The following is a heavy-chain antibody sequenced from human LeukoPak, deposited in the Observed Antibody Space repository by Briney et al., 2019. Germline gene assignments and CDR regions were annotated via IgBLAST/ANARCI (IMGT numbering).Heavy chain of an antibody. CDR2: INPSGGST. CDR1: GYTFTSYY. Sequence: ASVKVSCKASGYTFTSYYMHWVRQAPGQGLEWMGIINPSGGSTSYAQKFQGRVTMTRDMSTSTVYMELSSLRSEDTAVYYCARGWEDYYDSSGYYGYFDYWGQGTLVTVPS. J-gene: IGHJ4*02. D-gene: IGHD3-22*01. V-gene: IGHV1-46*01. CDR3: ARGWEDYYDSSGYYGYFDY.